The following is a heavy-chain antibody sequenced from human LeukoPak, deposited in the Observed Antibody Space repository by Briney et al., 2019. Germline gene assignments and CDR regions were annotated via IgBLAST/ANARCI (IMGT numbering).Heavy chain of an antibody. CDR2: ISAYNGNT. CDR1: SHTFTNYA. CDR3: ARVRFGEASGP. D-gene: IGHD3-10*01. J-gene: IGHJ5*02. V-gene: IGHV1-18*01. Sequence: GASVKVSCKASSHTFTNYAFTWVRRAPGQGLEWMGWISAYNGNTNCAQKLQGRVTMTTDTSTSTAYMELRSLRSDDTAVYYCARVRFGEASGPWGQGTLVTVSS.